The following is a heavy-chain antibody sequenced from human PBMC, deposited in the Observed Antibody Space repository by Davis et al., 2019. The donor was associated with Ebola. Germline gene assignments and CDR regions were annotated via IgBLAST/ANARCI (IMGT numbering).Heavy chain of an antibody. CDR1: GGSISSYY. V-gene: IGHV4-34*01. Sequence: PGGSLRLSCTVSGGSISSYYWSWIRQPPGKGLEWIGEINHSGSTNYNPSLKSRVTISVDTSKNQFSLKLSSVTAADTAVYYCARWGDWQLINYGMDVWGQGTTVTVSS. CDR3: ARWGDWQLINYGMDV. CDR2: INHSGST. D-gene: IGHD6-6*01. J-gene: IGHJ6*02.